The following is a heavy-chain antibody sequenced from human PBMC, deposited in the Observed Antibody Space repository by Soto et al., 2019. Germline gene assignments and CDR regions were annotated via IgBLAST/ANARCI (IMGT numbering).Heavy chain of an antibody. D-gene: IGHD2-21*02. CDR1: GFTFSTYG. V-gene: IGHV3-33*01. CDR3: AREVATYCGGDCPFDH. CDR2: IWYDGSNK. Sequence: QVQLVESGGGVVQPGRSLRLSCAASGFTFSTYGIHWVRQAPGKGLEWVALIWYDGSNKNYADSVKGRFTISRDNSKNTLYLQMNSLRLEDTAVYYCAREVATYCGGDCPFDHWGQGTLVTVSS. J-gene: IGHJ4*02.